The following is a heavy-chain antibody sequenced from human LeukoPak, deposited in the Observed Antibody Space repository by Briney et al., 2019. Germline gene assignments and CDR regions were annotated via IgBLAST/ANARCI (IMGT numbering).Heavy chain of an antibody. CDR2: ISNSGTT. Sequence: PSETLSLTCTVSGDSISSGGYYWSWIRQPAGKGLEWIGRISNSGTTNYNPSLKSRITISADTSKNQFSLKVTSVTAADTAVYYCARQAWNWYFDLWGRGTLVTVSS. CDR3: ARQAWNWYFDL. D-gene: IGHD5-12*01. V-gene: IGHV4-61*02. CDR1: GDSISSGGYY. J-gene: IGHJ2*01.